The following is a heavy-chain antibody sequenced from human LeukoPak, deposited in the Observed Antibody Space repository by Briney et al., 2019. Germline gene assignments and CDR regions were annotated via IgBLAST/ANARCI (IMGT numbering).Heavy chain of an antibody. Sequence: SETLSLTCTVSGCSINNYYWSWIRQPPGKGLEWIGYIYDSGDTNYNPSLKSRVTISVDTSKNQISLKLSSVTATDTAVYYCARLLPPGSGRWWFDPWGQGTLVTVSS. V-gene: IGHV4-59*08. CDR3: ARLLPPGSGRWWFDP. J-gene: IGHJ5*02. CDR2: IYDSGDT. CDR1: GCSINNYY. D-gene: IGHD3-10*01.